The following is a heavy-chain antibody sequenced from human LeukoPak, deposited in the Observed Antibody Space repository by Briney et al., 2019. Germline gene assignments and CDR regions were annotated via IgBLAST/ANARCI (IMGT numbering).Heavy chain of an antibody. CDR1: GGSISSSY. D-gene: IGHD3-10*01. CDR2: IYTTGSTDST. J-gene: IGHJ4*02. CDR3: AGFGASSYY. Sequence: SETLSLTCTFSGGSISSSYCSWIRQPAGKGLEWIGRIYTTGSTDSTDFSPALQSRVTMSVDTSKNQFSLKLGSVTAADTAVYYCAGFGASSYYSGQGALVTASS. V-gene: IGHV4-4*07.